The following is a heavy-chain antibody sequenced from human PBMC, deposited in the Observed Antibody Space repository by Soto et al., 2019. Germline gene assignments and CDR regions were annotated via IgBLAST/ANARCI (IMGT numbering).Heavy chain of an antibody. J-gene: IGHJ4*02. CDR2: ITGTSAFT. CDR1: GFVFSDFQ. D-gene: IGHD3-16*01. V-gene: IGHV3-21*01. Sequence: GSLRLSCAASGFVFSDFQFNWVRQAPGGGLEWLSSITGTSAFTEYAESIEGRFTISRDNPNKLLFLHMDNLRPEDTAVYYCARDNLAFQGAFDLWGQGTLVTVSS. CDR3: ARDNLAFQGAFDL.